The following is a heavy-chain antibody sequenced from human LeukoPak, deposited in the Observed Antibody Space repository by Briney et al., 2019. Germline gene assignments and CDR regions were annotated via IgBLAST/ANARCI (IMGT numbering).Heavy chain of an antibody. Sequence: GGSLRLSCAASGFTFSTYGMNWVRQAPGKGLEWVSAVSGSGSTTYYADSVKGRFTISRDNSKNTLYLQMNSLRAEDTAVYYCAKDGYFDWLLQTDPDYWGQGTLVTVSS. CDR2: VSGSGSTT. D-gene: IGHD3-9*01. J-gene: IGHJ4*02. CDR1: GFTFSTYG. CDR3: AKDGYFDWLLQTDPDY. V-gene: IGHV3-23*01.